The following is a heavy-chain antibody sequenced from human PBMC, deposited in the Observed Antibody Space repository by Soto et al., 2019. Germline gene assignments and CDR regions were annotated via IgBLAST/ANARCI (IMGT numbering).Heavy chain of an antibody. D-gene: IGHD3-10*02. Sequence: QVQLVQSGAEVKKPGASVKVSCKTSGYTFMSYGIAWVRQAPGQGLEWVGWINPYNDDTNYAQKFQGRVTMTTDTPTTTAYMELGSLRSDDTAVYYCARDYVRRPVDYWGQGTLVIVSS. J-gene: IGHJ4*02. V-gene: IGHV1-18*04. CDR2: INPYNDDT. CDR3: ARDYVRRPVDY. CDR1: GYTFMSYG.